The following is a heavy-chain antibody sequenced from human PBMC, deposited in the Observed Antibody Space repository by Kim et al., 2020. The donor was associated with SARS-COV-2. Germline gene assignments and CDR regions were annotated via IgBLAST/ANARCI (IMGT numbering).Heavy chain of an antibody. J-gene: IGHJ3*02. V-gene: IGHV1-8*01. Sequence: AQKFQGRVTMTRNTSISTAYMELSSLRSEDTAVYYCAKRCGGDCYDAFDIWGQGTMVTVSS. D-gene: IGHD2-21*01. CDR3: AKRCGGDCYDAFDI.